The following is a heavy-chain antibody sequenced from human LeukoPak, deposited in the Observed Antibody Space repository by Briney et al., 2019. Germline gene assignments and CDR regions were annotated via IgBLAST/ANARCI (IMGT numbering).Heavy chain of an antibody. D-gene: IGHD6-19*01. CDR3: AREVRVAGNFDY. V-gene: IGHV4-34*01. J-gene: IGHJ4*02. CDR1: GGSFSGYY. CDR2: INHSGST. Sequence: SETLSLTCAVYGGSFSGYYWSWIRQPPGKGLEWIGEINHSGSTNYNPSLKSRVTISVDTSKNQFSLKLSSVTAADTAVYYCAREVRVAGNFDYWGQGTLVTVSS.